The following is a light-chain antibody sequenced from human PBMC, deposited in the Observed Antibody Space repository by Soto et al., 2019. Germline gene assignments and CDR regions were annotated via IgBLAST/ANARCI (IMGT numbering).Light chain of an antibody. V-gene: IGKV3D-20*01. CDR2: DAS. Sequence: EIVLTQSPATLSLSPGERATLSCGASQSVRSSYLAWYQQKPGLAPRLLIYDASSRATGIPDRFSGSGSGTDFTLTISTLEPEDFAVYYCQQYGSSPITFGQGTRLEIK. CDR3: QQYGSSPIT. CDR1: QSVRSSY. J-gene: IGKJ5*01.